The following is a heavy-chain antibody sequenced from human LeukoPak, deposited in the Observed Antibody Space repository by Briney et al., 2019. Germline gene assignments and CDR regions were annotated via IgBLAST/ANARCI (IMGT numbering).Heavy chain of an antibody. CDR3: AREKFGVSFDS. Sequence: GASVKVSFKDSVYTFTSYGISWVRQAPGQGLDWMGWISPYNGHTNYEQPFQSRVTMTTDTSTSSGYMDLRSLRSDDTAVYYCAREKFGVSFDSWGQGTLVTVSS. V-gene: IGHV1-18*04. CDR1: VYTFTSYG. J-gene: IGHJ4*02. CDR2: ISPYNGHT. D-gene: IGHD3-10*01.